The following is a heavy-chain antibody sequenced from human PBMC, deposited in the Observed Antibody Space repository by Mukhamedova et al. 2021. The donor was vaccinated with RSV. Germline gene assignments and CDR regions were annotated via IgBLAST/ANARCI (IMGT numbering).Heavy chain of an antibody. CDR3: AFSAAYYYYYMDV. D-gene: IGHD2-15*01. Sequence: NPNSGGTNYAQKFQGRVTMARDTSISAAYMELSRLKSDDTAVYYCAFSAAYYYYYMDVWGNGTTVTVSS. J-gene: IGHJ6*03. CDR2: NPNSGGT. V-gene: IGHV1-2*02.